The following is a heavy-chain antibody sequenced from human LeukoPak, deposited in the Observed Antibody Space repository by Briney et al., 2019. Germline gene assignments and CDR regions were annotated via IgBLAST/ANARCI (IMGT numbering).Heavy chain of an antibody. CDR1: GGSISSYY. V-gene: IGHV4-59*01. Sequence: SETLSLTCTVSGGSISSYYWSWIRQPPGKGLEWIGYIYYSGSTNYNPSLKSRVTISVDTSKNRFSLKLSSVTAADTAVYYCARARHGGARYWYFDLWGRGTLVTVSS. CDR2: IYYSGST. J-gene: IGHJ2*01. CDR3: ARARHGGARYWYFDL. D-gene: IGHD2-21*01.